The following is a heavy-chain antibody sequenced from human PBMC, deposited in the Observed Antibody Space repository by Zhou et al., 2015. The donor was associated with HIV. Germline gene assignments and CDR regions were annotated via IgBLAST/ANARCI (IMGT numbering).Heavy chain of an antibody. J-gene: IGHJ4*02. CDR1: GGTFSSYV. D-gene: IGHD5-18*01. CDR2: IIPIFATA. Sequence: QVQLVQSGAEVKKPGSSVKVSCKASGGTFSSYVISWVRQAPGQGLEWMGGIIPIFATANYAQKFQGRVTITADESTSTAYMELSSLRSEDTAVYYCARELRDVDTAMVPRYFDYWGQGTLVTVSS. CDR3: ARELRDVDTAMVPRYFDY. V-gene: IGHV1-69*01.